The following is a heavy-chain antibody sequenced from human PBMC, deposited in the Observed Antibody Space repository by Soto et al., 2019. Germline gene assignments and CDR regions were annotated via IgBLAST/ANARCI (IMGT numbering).Heavy chain of an antibody. J-gene: IGHJ4*02. CDR2: INAGNANT. CDR3: ARAASYYYGSGSYDY. V-gene: IGHV1-3*01. Sequence: QVQLVQSGAEVKKPGASVKVSCKASGYTFTSYAMHWVRQAPGQRLEWMGWINAGNANTKYSQKFQGRVTITRDTSASTAYMELSSLRSAATAVYYCARAASYYYGSGSYDYWCQGTLVTVSS. D-gene: IGHD3-10*01. CDR1: GYTFTSYA.